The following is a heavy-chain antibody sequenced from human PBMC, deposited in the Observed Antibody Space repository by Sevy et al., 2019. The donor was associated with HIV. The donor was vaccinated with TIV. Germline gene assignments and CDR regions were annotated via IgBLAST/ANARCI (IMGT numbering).Heavy chain of an antibody. V-gene: IGHV3-13*01. D-gene: IGHD3-10*01. Sequence: GGSLRLACAASGFTFSSYDMHWVRLATGKGLEWVSALGTAGDTYDPGSVKGRFTISRENAKNSLYLQMNSLRAGDTAVYYCARRLPSMVRGVIIEEYGMDVWGQGTTVTVSS. CDR3: ARRLPSMVRGVIIEEYGMDV. J-gene: IGHJ6*02. CDR1: GFTFSSYD. CDR2: LGTAGDT.